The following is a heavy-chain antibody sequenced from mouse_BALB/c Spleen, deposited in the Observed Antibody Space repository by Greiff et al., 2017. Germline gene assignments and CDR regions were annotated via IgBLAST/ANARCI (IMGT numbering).Heavy chain of an antibody. CDR2: ISSGGSYT. CDR1: GFTFSSYT. V-gene: IGHV5-6-4*01. J-gene: IGHJ2*01. D-gene: IGHD2-1*01. CDR3: TREYYGNFDY. Sequence: EVQGVESGGGLVKPGGSLKLSCAASGFTFSSYTMSWVRQTPEKRLEWVATISSGGSYTYYPDSVKGRFTISRDNAKNTLYLQMSSLKSEDTAMYYCTREYYGNFDYWGQGTTLTVSS.